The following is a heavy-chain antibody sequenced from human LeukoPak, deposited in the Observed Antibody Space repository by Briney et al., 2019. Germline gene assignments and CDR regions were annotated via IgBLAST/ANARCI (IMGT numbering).Heavy chain of an antibody. Sequence: GSLRLSCAASGFTFSSYNMNWVRQAPGKGLEWVSSISSSSYIYYADSVKGRFTISMDNAKNSLYLQMNSLRAEDTAVYYCARQRPPRTEGYSYGYGYYYYYYMDVWGKGTTVTISS. J-gene: IGHJ6*03. CDR1: GFTFSSYN. D-gene: IGHD5-18*01. V-gene: IGHV3-21*04. CDR3: ARQRPPRTEGYSYGYGYYYYYYMDV. CDR2: ISSSSYI.